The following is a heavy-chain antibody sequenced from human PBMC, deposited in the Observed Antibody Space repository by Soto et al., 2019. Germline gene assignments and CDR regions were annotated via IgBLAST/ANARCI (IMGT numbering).Heavy chain of an antibody. J-gene: IGHJ4*02. D-gene: IGHD3-22*01. CDR1: GFTFSTYG. CDR2: IWNDGSNE. CDR3: ARDQTDSGGYSDS. V-gene: IGHV3-33*01. Sequence: GGSLRISCEASGFTFSTYGMHWVRQAPGKGLEWVAIIWNDGSNEYYADSVKGRFTISRDNSKNTLYLQLRNLRAEDSAVYFCARDQTDSGGYSDSWGQGPLVTVSS.